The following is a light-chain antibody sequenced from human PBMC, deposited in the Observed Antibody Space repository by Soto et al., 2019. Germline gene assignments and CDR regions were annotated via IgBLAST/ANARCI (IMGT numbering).Light chain of an antibody. Sequence: QMTQSPSSLSASVGDRVTITCRTSQSISSHLNWYQQKPGKAPKLLIYKASTLKSGVPSRFSGSGSGTEFTLTISSLQPDDFATYYCQHYNSYSEAFGQGTKVDIK. CDR1: QSISSH. J-gene: IGKJ1*01. CDR3: QHYNSYSEA. V-gene: IGKV1-5*03. CDR2: KAS.